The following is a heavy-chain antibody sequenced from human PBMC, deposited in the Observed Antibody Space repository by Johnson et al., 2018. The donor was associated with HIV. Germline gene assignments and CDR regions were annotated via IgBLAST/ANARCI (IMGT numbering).Heavy chain of an antibody. V-gene: IGHV3-71*02. D-gene: IGHD2-15*01. Sequence: VQLVESGGGLVKPGGSLRLSCAASGFTFSSYAMSWVRQAPGKGLEWVGFIRSKAYGGTTEYAAPGKGRFTISRDDSKRIAYLQMNSLRAEDTALYHCARGGVEGGFDIWGQGTMVTVSS. CDR3: ARGGVEGGFDI. CDR1: GFTFSSYA. J-gene: IGHJ3*02. CDR2: IRSKAYGGTT.